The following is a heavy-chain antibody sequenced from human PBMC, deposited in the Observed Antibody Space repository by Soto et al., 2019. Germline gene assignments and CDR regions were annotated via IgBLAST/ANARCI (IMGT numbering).Heavy chain of an antibody. J-gene: IGHJ4*02. CDR2: ISSSSSYI. V-gene: IGHV3-21*01. CDR1: GFTFSSYS. CDR3: ARDPKTGGYGLY. D-gene: IGHD7-27*01. Sequence: GGSLRLSCAASGFTFSSYSMNWVRQAPGKGLEWVSSISSSSSYIYYADSVKGRFTISRDNAKNSLYLQMNGLRAEDTAVYYWARDPKTGGYGLYWGQGTLVTVSS.